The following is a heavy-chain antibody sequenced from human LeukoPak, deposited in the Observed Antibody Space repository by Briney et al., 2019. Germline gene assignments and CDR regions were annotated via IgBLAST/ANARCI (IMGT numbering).Heavy chain of an antibody. V-gene: IGHV4-34*01. CDR1: GGSFSGYY. J-gene: IGHJ4*02. D-gene: IGHD6-6*01. CDR2: IYYSGST. CDR3: ARGPNSSSYNPGSDY. Sequence: SETLSLTCAVYGGSFSGYYWSWIRQPPGKGLEWIGYIYYSGSTNYNPSLKSRVTISVDTSKNQFSLKLSSVTAADTAVYYCARGPNSSSYNPGSDYWGQGTLVTVSS.